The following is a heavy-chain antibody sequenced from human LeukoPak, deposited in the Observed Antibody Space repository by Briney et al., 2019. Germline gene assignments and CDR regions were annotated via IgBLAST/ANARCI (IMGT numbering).Heavy chain of an antibody. J-gene: IGHJ4*02. D-gene: IGHD5-24*01. CDR3: AAINIAQLPIRVY. CDR1: VFTFNVHG. V-gene: IGHV3-30*02. Sequence: AGGSVRLFCAASVFTFNVHGMHWVRQAPGKGLEGVSFIRYDGSDKYYADSVKGRFTISRDNSKNTLYLQMNSLRVEDTAVYYCAAINIAQLPIRVYWGQGTLVTVSS. CDR2: IRYDGSDK.